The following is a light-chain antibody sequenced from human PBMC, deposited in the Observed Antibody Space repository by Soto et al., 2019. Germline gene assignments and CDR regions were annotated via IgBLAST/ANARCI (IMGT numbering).Light chain of an antibody. Sequence: ETVLTQSPGTLSLSPGERATLSCRASQSVSSIYLAWYQQKPGQAPRLLIYGTLNRATGIPDRFSGSGSGTDVTLTISRLEPEDSAVYYCQQFDSSPTFGQGTKVEIK. CDR3: QQFDSSPT. J-gene: IGKJ1*01. CDR1: QSVSSIY. CDR2: GTL. V-gene: IGKV3-20*01.